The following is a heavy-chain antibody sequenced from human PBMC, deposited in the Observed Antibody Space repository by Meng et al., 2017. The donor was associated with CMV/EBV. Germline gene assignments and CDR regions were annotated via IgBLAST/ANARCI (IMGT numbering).Heavy chain of an antibody. D-gene: IGHD2-15*01. CDR3: AKDPIAHAGSYFDS. J-gene: IGHJ4*02. CDR1: GFPLKTQM. Sequence: LSLTCVVSGFPLKTQMMTWVRQAPGKGLEWVAGLGGAGGITLYADSVKGRFTISRDKSKNTLYLEMNSLRADDTALYFCAKDPIAHAGSYFDSWGQGTLVTVSS. CDR2: LGGAGGIT. V-gene: IGHV3-23*01.